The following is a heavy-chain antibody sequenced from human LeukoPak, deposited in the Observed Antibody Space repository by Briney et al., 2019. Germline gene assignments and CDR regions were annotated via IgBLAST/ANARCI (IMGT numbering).Heavy chain of an antibody. V-gene: IGHV3-30*18. D-gene: IGHD6-13*01. Sequence: GRSLRLSCAASGFTFSSYGMHWVRQAPGKGLEWVAVISYDGSNKYYADSVKGRFTISRDNSKNTLYLQMNSLRAEDTAVYYRAKADPEAASPQNWGQGTTVTVSS. CDR2: ISYDGSNK. J-gene: IGHJ6*02. CDR1: GFTFSSYG. CDR3: AKADPEAASPQN.